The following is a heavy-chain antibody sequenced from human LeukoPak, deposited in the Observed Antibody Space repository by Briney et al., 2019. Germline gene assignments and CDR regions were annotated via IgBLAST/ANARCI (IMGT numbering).Heavy chain of an antibody. Sequence: GGSLRLSCAASGFTFSDHYMDWVRQAPGKGLEWVGRIRNKVNSYTTEYAASVKGRFTIPRDDSKNSVHLQMNSLKTEDTAVYYCTRAGGSGHYSPDYWGQGTLVTVSS. V-gene: IGHV3-72*01. J-gene: IGHJ4*02. CDR1: GFTFSDHY. D-gene: IGHD3-22*01. CDR2: IRNKVNSYTT. CDR3: TRAGGSGHYSPDY.